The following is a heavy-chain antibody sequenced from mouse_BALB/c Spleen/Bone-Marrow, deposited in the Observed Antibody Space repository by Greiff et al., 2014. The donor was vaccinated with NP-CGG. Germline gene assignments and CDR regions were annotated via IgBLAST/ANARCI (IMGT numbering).Heavy chain of an antibody. Sequence: VKLMESGAELVRPGTAVNVSCEASGYAFTNYLIEWVKQRPGQGLEWIGVINPGSGGANYNEKFKGKATLTADKSSSTAYMQLSSLTSDDSAVYFCARFGRYYFDYWGQGTTLTVSS. CDR3: ARFGRYYFDY. J-gene: IGHJ2*01. CDR2: INPGSGGA. CDR1: GYAFTNYL. V-gene: IGHV1-54*01.